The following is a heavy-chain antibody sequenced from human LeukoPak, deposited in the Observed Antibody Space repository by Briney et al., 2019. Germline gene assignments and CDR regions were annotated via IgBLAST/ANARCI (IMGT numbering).Heavy chain of an antibody. V-gene: IGHV4-39*01. CDR2: IYYSGST. D-gene: IGHD3-10*01. J-gene: IGHJ5*02. Sequence: SETLSLTCTVSGGSISSSSYYWGWIRQPPGKGLEWIGSIYYSGSTYYNPSLKSRVTISVDTSKNQFSLKLSSVTAADTAVYYCARRFVWFGAFDPWGQGTLVTVSS. CDR1: GGSISSSSYY. CDR3: ARRFVWFGAFDP.